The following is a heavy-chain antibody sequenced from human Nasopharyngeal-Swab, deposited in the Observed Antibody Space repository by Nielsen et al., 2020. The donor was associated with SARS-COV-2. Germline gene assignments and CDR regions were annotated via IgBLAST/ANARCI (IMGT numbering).Heavy chain of an antibody. J-gene: IGHJ4*02. CDR3: ARGNGSPTYFEY. V-gene: IGHV3-30*03. D-gene: IGHD1-26*01. CDR2: VSYDRADK. CDR1: GFTFSAHG. Sequence: GGSLRLSCAASGFTFSAHGMPFFPPSPCQGLEWVAFVSYDRADKYYADSVKGRFTISRDNSRNTVYLQINSLRAEDTAVYFCARGNGSPTYFEYWGQGTLVTVSS.